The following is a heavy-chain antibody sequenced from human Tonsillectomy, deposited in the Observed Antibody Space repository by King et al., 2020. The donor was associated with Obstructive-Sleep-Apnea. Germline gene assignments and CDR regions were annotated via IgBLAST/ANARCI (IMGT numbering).Heavy chain of an antibody. Sequence: VQLVESGGGLVQPGGSLRLSCAASGFTFSSYWMHWVRQAPGKGLVWVSRINSDGSSTTYADSVKGRFTISRYNAKNTLYLQMNSLRAEDTAVYYCARDPVPDRWNWFDPWGQGTLVTVSS. CDR1: GFTFSSYW. CDR3: ARDPVPDRWNWFDP. J-gene: IGHJ5*02. D-gene: IGHD4-23*01. CDR2: INSDGSST. V-gene: IGHV3-74*01.